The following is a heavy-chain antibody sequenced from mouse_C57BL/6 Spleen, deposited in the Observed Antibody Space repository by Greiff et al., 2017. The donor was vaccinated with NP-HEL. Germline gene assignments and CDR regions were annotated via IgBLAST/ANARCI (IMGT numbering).Heavy chain of an antibody. Sequence: QVHVKQSGAELVRPGASVTLSCKASGYTFTDYEMHWVKQTPVHGLEWIGAIDPETGGTAYNQKFKGKAILTADKSSSTAYMELRSLTSEDSAVYYCTRRKGAMDYWGQGTSVTVSS. J-gene: IGHJ4*01. V-gene: IGHV1-15*01. CDR3: TRRKGAMDY. CDR2: IDPETGGT. CDR1: GYTFTDYE.